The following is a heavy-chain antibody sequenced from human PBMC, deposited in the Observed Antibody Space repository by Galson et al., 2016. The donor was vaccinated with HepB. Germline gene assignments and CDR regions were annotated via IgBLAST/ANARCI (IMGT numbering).Heavy chain of an antibody. CDR3: ARSAAGRTATTTLA. CDR2: ISFDGRNS. Sequence: SLRLSCAASGFDFNDSSIHWVRQSPGKGLEWVASISFDGRNSYFADSVKGRFIISRDSSKKTVYLQMNSLRSKGTALYYCARSAAGRTATTTLAWGQGILVTVSS. D-gene: IGHD4-17*01. J-gene: IGHJ5*02. V-gene: IGHV3-30-3*01. CDR1: GFDFNDSS.